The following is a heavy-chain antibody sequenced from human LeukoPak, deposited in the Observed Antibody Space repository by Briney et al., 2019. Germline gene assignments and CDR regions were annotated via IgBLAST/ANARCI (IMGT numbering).Heavy chain of an antibody. Sequence: PSQTLSLTCTVSGGSISSGGYYWSWIRQHPGKGLEWIGYIYYSGSTYYNPSLKSRVTISVDTSKNQFSLKLSSVTAADTAVYYCARLKRSLNLFDPWGQGTLVTVSS. J-gene: IGHJ5*02. V-gene: IGHV4-31*03. CDR2: IYYSGST. D-gene: IGHD2-15*01. CDR3: ARLKRSLNLFDP. CDR1: GGSISSGGYY.